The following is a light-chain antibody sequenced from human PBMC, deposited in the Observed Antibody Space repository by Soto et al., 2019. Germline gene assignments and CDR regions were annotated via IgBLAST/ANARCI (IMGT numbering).Light chain of an antibody. CDR3: QQLNSYPYT. V-gene: IGKV1-9*01. J-gene: IGKJ2*01. CDR2: SAS. Sequence: IPLTQSPSSLSASVGDRVTITCRASQGIRSFLAWYQQKPGKAPNLLIYSASTLQSGVPSRFSGSGSGTDFTLTISSLQPEDFATFYCQQLNSYPYTFGQGTKLEIK. CDR1: QGIRSF.